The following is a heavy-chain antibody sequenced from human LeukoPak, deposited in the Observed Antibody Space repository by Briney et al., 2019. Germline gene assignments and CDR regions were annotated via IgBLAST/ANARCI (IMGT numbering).Heavy chain of an antibody. Sequence: GGSLRLSCAASGFTFSSYGMHWVRQAPGKGLEWVAVIWYDGSNKYYADSVKGRFTISRDNSKNTLYLQMNSLRAEDTAVYYCARDRLNYYDSSRYFDYWGQGTLVTVSS. CDR3: ARDRLNYYDSSRYFDY. D-gene: IGHD3-22*01. CDR2: IWYDGSNK. V-gene: IGHV3-33*01. CDR1: GFTFSSYG. J-gene: IGHJ4*02.